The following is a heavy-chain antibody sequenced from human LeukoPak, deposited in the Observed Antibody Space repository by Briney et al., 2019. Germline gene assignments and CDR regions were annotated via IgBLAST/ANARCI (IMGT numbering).Heavy chain of an antibody. D-gene: IGHD1-1*01. CDR2: INHSGST. J-gene: IGHJ4*02. CDR3: ARFRAVQRGRYFDY. V-gene: IGHV4-34*01. CDR1: GGSFSGYY. Sequence: TPSETLSLTCAVYGGSFSGYYWSWIRQPPGKGLEWIGEINHSGSTNYNPSLKSRVTISVDTSKNQFSLKLSSVTAADTAVYYCARFRAVQRGRYFDYWGQGTLVTVSS.